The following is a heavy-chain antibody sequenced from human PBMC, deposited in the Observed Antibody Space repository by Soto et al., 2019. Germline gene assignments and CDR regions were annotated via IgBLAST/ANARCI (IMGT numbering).Heavy chain of an antibody. D-gene: IGHD3-22*01. J-gene: IGHJ4*02. V-gene: IGHV4-59*01. CDR2: IYYSGST. CDR1: GGSISSYY. Sequence: SETLSLTCTVSGGSISSYYWSWIRQPPGKGLEWIGYIYYSGSTNYNPSLKSRVTISIDTSKNQFSLKLSSVTAADTAVYYCARGGYSYYFDYWGQGTLVTVSS. CDR3: ARGGYSYYFDY.